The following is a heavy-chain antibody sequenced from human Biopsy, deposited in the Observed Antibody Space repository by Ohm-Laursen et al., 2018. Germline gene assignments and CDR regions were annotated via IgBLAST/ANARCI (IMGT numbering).Heavy chain of an antibody. J-gene: IGHJ4*02. CDR2: ISDSGGST. Sequence: SLRLSCSASGFTFSSFAMSWVRQAPGEGLVWVSGISDSGGSTHYADSVKGRFSISRDTSKNTLYLQMNSLRAEDTAVYYCAKDVFGGFSGSTDYYAYYFDSWGQGTLVTVSS. CDR3: AKDVFGGFSGSTDYYAYYFDS. CDR1: GFTFSSFA. D-gene: IGHD3-10*02. V-gene: IGHV3-23*01.